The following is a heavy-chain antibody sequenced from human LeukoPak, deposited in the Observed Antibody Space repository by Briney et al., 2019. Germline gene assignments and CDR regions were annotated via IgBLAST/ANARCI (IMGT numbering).Heavy chain of an antibody. CDR3: ATYRQVLLPFES. V-gene: IGHV3-23*01. CDR2: ISGSGGST. CDR1: GFTFSSYA. D-gene: IGHD5-18*01. J-gene: IGHJ4*02. Sequence: GGSLRLSCAASGFTFSSYAMSWVRQAPGKGLEWVSAISGSGGSTYYADSVRGRFTISRDNSKSTLFLQMNSLRAEDTAIYYCATYRQVLLPFESWGQGTLVTVSS.